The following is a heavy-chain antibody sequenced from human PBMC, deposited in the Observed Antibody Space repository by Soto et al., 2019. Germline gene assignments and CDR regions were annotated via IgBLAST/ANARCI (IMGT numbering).Heavy chain of an antibody. CDR2: MSYDGNKQ. V-gene: IGHV3-30*18. Sequence: PGGSLRLSCAASGFTFSTYGMHWVRQAPGKGLEWVAAMSYDGNKQYYVEYVKGRFTISRDNSRNTLFLQLNSLRDEDTAVYYCAKEYGSTWIDNWGQGT. CDR3: AKEYGSTWIDN. J-gene: IGHJ4*02. D-gene: IGHD6-13*01. CDR1: GFTFSTYG.